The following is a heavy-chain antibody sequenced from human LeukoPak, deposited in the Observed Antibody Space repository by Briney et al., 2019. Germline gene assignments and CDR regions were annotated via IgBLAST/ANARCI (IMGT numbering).Heavy chain of an antibody. CDR1: GFTFSNAW. D-gene: IGHD3-16*01. CDR2: IVGDGTSA. J-gene: IGHJ4*02. V-gene: IGHV3-74*01. Sequence: GGSLRLSCAASGFTFSNAWMSWVRQAPGKGLVWVARIVGDGTSATYADSVKGRFTISRDNGKDTLYLQMNSLRVEDTALYYCVRGGDDPDHWGQGTLVTVSS. CDR3: VRGGDDPDH.